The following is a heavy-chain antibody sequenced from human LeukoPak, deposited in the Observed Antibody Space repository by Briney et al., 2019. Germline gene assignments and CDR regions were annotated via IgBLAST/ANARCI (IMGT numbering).Heavy chain of an antibody. J-gene: IGHJ4*02. D-gene: IGHD2-15*01. CDR2: INHSGST. Sequence: SETLSLTCAVYGGSFSGYYWSWIRQPPGKGLEWIGEINHSGSTNYNPSLKSRVTISVDTSKNQFSLKLSSVTAADTAVHYCARGQTSYYCSGGSCHPDYFDYWGQGTLVTVSS. CDR1: GGSFSGYY. V-gene: IGHV4-34*01. CDR3: ARGQTSYYCSGGSCHPDYFDY.